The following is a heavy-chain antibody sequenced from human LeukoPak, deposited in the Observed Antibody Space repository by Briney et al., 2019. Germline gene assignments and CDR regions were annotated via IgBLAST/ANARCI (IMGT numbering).Heavy chain of an antibody. Sequence: SETLSLTCAVYGGSFSGYYWSWIRQPPEKGLDWIGEINHSGSTNYNPSLKSRVTISVDTSKNQFSLKLSSVTAADTAVYYCARGLRITFGGVIVRGYYFDYWGQGTLVTVYS. CDR1: GGSFSGYY. CDR2: INHSGST. J-gene: IGHJ4*02. V-gene: IGHV4-34*01. CDR3: ARGLRITFGGVIVRGYYFDY. D-gene: IGHD3-16*02.